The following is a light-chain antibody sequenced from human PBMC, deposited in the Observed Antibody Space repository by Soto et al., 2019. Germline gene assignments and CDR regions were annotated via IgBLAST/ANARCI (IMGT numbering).Light chain of an antibody. CDR2: NAF. J-gene: IGKJ1*01. V-gene: IGKV1-5*01. Sequence: DIQLTQSPSTLSASIGDTVTITCRASLSISGWLAWYQQAPGQAPKLLIFNAFTLQRGVPSRFSGSGSGTEFTLTISSLQPDDFATYYCQHYNSYSEAFGQGTKVDI. CDR3: QHYNSYSEA. CDR1: LSISGW.